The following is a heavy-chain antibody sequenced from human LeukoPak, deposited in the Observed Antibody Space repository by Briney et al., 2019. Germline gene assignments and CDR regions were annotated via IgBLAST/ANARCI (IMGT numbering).Heavy chain of an antibody. CDR1: GGTFSCYA. J-gene: IGHJ4*02. Sequence: GASVKVSCKASGGTFSCYAISWVRQAPGQGLEWMGGIIPIFGTANYAQKFQGRVTITADESTSTAYMELSSLRSEDTAVYYCARDKFGLDGQPAIFDYWGQGTLVTVSS. D-gene: IGHD3/OR15-3a*01. CDR3: ARDKFGLDGQPAIFDY. CDR2: IIPIFGTA. V-gene: IGHV1-69*01.